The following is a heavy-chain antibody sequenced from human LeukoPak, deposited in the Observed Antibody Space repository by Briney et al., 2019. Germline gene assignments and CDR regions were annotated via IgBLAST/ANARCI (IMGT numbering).Heavy chain of an antibody. J-gene: IGHJ5*02. CDR2: INPNSGGT. CDR1: GYTFTGYY. CDR3: ARVHIVVVTAMGWFDP. V-gene: IGHV1-2*02. D-gene: IGHD2-21*02. Sequence: GASVKVSCKASGYTFTGYYMHWVRQAPGQGLEWMGWINPNSGGTNYAQKFQGRVTMTRDTSISTAYMELSWLRSDDTAVYYCARVHIVVVTAMGWFDPWGQGTLVTVSS.